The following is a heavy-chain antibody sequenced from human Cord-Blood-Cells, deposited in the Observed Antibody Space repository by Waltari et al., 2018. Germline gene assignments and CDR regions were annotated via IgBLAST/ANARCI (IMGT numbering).Heavy chain of an antibody. V-gene: IGHV3-30*18. CDR1: GFTFSSYG. J-gene: IGHJ3*01. CDR2: ISYDGSNK. Sequence: SCAASGFTFSSYGMLWVRQAPGKGLEWVAVISYDGSNKYYADSVKGRFTISRDNSKNTLYLQMNSLRAEDTAVYYCGKEVVVGATLAFDFWGQGTMVTVSS. CDR3: GKEVVVGATLAFDF. D-gene: IGHD3-22*01.